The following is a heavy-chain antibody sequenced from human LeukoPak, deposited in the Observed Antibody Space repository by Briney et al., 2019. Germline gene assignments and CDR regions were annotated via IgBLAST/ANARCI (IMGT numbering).Heavy chain of an antibody. CDR2: IYYSGST. CDR3: ARGRSNYYGMDV. Sequence: SETLSLTCTVSGGSISSYYWSWIRQPPGKGLEWIGYIYYSGSTNYNPSLKSRVTISVDTSKNQFSLKLSSVTAADTAVYYCARGRSNYYGMDVWGQGTTVTVSS. V-gene: IGHV4-59*01. J-gene: IGHJ6*02. CDR1: GGSISSYY. D-gene: IGHD1-26*01.